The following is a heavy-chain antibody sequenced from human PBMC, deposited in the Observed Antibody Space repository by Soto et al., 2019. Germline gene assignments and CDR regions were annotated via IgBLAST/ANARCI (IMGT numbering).Heavy chain of an antibody. CDR3: ARTNSRGEWAAWF. Sequence: QVQLQESGPGLVKPSATLSLTCAVSGDSVSSGSYYWSWIRQPPGKGLEWIGYIFSSGTTEYNPTLKSRVTISMDTSKNQFSLKLTSMTTADTALYYCARTNSRGEWAAWFWGRGSQVTVSS. CDR2: IFSSGTT. CDR1: GDSVSSGSYY. D-gene: IGHD3-22*01. J-gene: IGHJ4*02. V-gene: IGHV4-61*01.